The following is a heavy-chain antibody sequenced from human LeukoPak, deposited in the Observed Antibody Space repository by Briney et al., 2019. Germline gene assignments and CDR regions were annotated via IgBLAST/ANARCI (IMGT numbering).Heavy chain of an antibody. CDR3: VREILYCSGGSCYRGPFDN. CDR1: GDSINNYY. J-gene: IGHJ4*02. Sequence: PSETLSLNCTVSGDSINNYYWSWIRQPPGKGLEWIGYIFYSGGTKYNPSLKSRVAISIAMSKNQFSLNLNSVTAADTAVYYCVREILYCSGGSCYRGPFDNWGQGTLVTVSA. CDR2: IFYSGGT. D-gene: IGHD2-15*01. V-gene: IGHV4-59*12.